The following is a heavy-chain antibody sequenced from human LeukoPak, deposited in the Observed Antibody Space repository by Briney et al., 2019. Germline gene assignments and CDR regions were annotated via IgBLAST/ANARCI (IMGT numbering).Heavy chain of an antibody. Sequence: PSETLSLTCAVSGYSISSGYYWGWIRQPPGKGLEWIGSIYHRGSTYYNPSLKSAVTISVDRAKNQFSLKLSSVTAADTAVYYCARDAVVPAATVGYYYYYMDVWGKGTTVTVSS. CDR2: IYHRGST. CDR3: ARDAVVPAATVGYYYYYMDV. J-gene: IGHJ6*03. D-gene: IGHD2-2*01. CDR1: GYSISSGYY. V-gene: IGHV4-38-2*02.